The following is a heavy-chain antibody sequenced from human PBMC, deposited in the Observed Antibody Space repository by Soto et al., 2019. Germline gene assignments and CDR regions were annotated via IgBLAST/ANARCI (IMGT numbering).Heavy chain of an antibody. CDR2: ISTSSSTI. Sequence: PGGSLRLSCAASGFTFSSYSMNWVRQAPGKGLQWVSYISTSSSTIYYADSVKGRFTISRDNAKNSLYLQMNSLRDEDTAVYYCARTIVADFDYWGHGTLVTVSS. D-gene: IGHD3-22*01. J-gene: IGHJ4*01. CDR3: ARTIVADFDY. CDR1: GFTFSSYS. V-gene: IGHV3-48*02.